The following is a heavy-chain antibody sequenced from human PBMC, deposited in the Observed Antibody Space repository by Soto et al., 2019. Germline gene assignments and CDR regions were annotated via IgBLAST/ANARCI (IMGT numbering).Heavy chain of an antibody. V-gene: IGHV1-58*02. J-gene: IGHJ4*02. Sequence: SVKVSCKASGFTFTISAMHWVRQARGQRLEWIGWIVVGSGTTIYYADSVRGRFTISRDNAEKSLYLQMNTLRAEDTAVYYCAGDLKNNGDSLRGFDYWGQGTLVTVSS. CDR1: GFTFTISA. CDR2: IVVGSGTTI. CDR3: AGDLKNNGDSLRGFDY. D-gene: IGHD4-17*01.